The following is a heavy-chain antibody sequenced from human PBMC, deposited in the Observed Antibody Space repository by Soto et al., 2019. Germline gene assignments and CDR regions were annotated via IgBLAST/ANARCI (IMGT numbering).Heavy chain of an antibody. V-gene: IGHV5-10-1*03. J-gene: IGHJ6*02. CDR3: ASRNYGDFFAMDV. CDR1: GYRFNSYW. CDR2: IDPSDSHT. Sequence: EVQLVQSGAEVKKPGESLRISCKGSGYRFNSYWISWVRQLPGTSLEWIGRIDPSDSHTIYSPSFQSHVTISADKSISAAYLQWSSLKASDTAMYFCASRNYGDFFAMDVWGQGTTVTVSS. D-gene: IGHD3-16*01.